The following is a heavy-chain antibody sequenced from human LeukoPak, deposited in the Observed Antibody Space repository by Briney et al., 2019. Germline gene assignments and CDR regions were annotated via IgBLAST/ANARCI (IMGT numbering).Heavy chain of an antibody. Sequence: PSETLSLTCTVSGGAISSGTYYWGWIRQPPGKGLEWIGEIFHSGSTNYNPSLKSRVTISVDKSKNQFSLKLSSVTAADTAVYYCARGSYYYDSSGYGASTRYFDYWGQGTPVTVSS. D-gene: IGHD3-22*01. CDR1: GGAISSGTYY. CDR3: ARGSYYYDSSGYGASTRYFDY. CDR2: IFHSGST. V-gene: IGHV4-39*07. J-gene: IGHJ4*02.